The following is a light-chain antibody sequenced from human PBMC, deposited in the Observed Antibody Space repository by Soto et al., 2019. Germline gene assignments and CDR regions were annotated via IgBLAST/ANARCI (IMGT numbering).Light chain of an antibody. CDR1: QDIKNY. CDR3: QQCDDFIT. CDR2: EAS. J-gene: IGKJ4*01. V-gene: IGKV1-33*01. Sequence: DIPMTKSPSSLSASVGDRVTITCQASQDIKNYLNWYQQKPAKAPKLLIYEASNLETGVPSRFSGSGSGRSFTFTISSLQHEDIATYYCQQCDDFITFGGGTRIEIK.